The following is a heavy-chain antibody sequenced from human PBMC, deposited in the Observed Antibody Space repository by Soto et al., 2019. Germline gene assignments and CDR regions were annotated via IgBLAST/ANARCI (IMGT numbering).Heavy chain of an antibody. CDR2: ISYDGSNK. J-gene: IGHJ4*02. CDR1: GFTFSSYG. Sequence: PGGSLRLSCAASGFTFSSYGMHWVRQAPGKGLEWVAVISYDGSNKYYADSVKGRFTISRDNSKNTLYLQMNSLRAEDTAVYYCANPQRWLQFTYWGQGTLVTVSS. V-gene: IGHV3-30*18. D-gene: IGHD5-12*01. CDR3: ANPQRWLQFTY.